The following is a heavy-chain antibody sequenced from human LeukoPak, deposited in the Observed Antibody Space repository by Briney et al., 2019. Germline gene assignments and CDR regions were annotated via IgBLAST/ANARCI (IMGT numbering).Heavy chain of an antibody. V-gene: IGHV3-74*01. Sequence: GGSLRLSCAASGFTFNSYWVHWVRQAPGKGLVWVSRISSDGSSTKYADSVKGRFTISRDNAKNTLYLQMNSLRAEDTAVYYCARAEAAAGTDYWGQGTLVTVSS. J-gene: IGHJ4*02. CDR3: ARAEAAAGTDY. CDR1: GFTFNSYW. CDR2: ISSDGSST. D-gene: IGHD6-13*01.